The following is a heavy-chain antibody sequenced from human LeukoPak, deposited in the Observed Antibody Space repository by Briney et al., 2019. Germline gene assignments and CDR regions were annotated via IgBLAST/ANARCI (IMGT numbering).Heavy chain of an antibody. D-gene: IGHD2-2*01. CDR2: ISGSGGST. CDR1: GFTFSSYA. CDR3: AKDSGYCSSTSCYYYFDY. Sequence: PGRSLRLSCAASGFTFSSYAMSWVRQAPGKGLEWVSAISGSGGSTYYADSVKGRFTISRDNSKNTLYLQMNSLRAEDTAVYYCAKDSGYCSSTSCYYYFDYWGQGTLVTVSS. V-gene: IGHV3-23*01. J-gene: IGHJ4*02.